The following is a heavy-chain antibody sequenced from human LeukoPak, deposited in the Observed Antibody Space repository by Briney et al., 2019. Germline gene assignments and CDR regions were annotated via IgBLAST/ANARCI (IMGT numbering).Heavy chain of an antibody. J-gene: IGHJ3*02. D-gene: IGHD3-22*01. CDR1: GGSISSYY. Sequence: NPSETLSLTCTVSGGSISSYYWSWIRQPPGKGLEWIGYIYYSGSTNYNPSLKSRVTISVDTSKNQFSLKLSSVTAADTAVYYCARWRYYDSSGYPPDAFDIWGQGTMVTVFS. CDR3: ARWRYYDSSGYPPDAFDI. CDR2: IYYSGST. V-gene: IGHV4-59*01.